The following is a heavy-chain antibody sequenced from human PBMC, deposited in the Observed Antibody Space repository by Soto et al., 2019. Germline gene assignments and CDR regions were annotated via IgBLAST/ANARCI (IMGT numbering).Heavy chain of an antibody. Sequence: QMQLVESGGGLVKPGGSLRLSCAASGFTFNDYYMTWIRQAPGKGLEWVSYISSTGSGIYYPDSMKGRFTISRDNAKKSLYLQVSSLRAEDTAVYYCARAYSDAFDIWGQGTMVTVSS. D-gene: IGHD2-15*01. CDR3: ARAYSDAFDI. CDR2: ISSTGSGI. V-gene: IGHV3-11*01. J-gene: IGHJ3*02. CDR1: GFTFNDYY.